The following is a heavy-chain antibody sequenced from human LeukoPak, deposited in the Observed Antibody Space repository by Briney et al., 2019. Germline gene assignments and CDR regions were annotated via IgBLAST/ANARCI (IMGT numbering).Heavy chain of an antibody. Sequence: SETLSLTCTVSGGSISSNTYYWDWIRQPPGKGLECIGSIYYGGSTYYNPSLKSRVIISVDTSKNQFSLKLSSVTAAGTAVYYCARAYYYASGAFDIWGRGTMVTVSS. CDR2: IYYGGST. CDR3: ARAYYYASGAFDI. V-gene: IGHV4-39*01. CDR1: GGSISSNTYY. D-gene: IGHD3-22*01. J-gene: IGHJ3*02.